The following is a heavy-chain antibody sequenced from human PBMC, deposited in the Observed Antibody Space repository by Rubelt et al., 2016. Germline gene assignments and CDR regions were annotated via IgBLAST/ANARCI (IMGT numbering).Heavy chain of an antibody. V-gene: IGHV3-33*01. CDR2: IWYDGSNK. CDR3: ARDQIATAGTWD. Sequence: QVQLVESGGGVVQPGRSLRLSCAASGFNFSNYGMHWVRQAPGKGLEWVAVIWYDGSNKYYADSVKGRFTISRDNSNNTLYLQLNSRRAGDTAVYYCARDQIATAGTWDWGQGTLVTVSS. CDR1: GFNFSNYG. D-gene: IGHD6-13*01. J-gene: IGHJ4*02.